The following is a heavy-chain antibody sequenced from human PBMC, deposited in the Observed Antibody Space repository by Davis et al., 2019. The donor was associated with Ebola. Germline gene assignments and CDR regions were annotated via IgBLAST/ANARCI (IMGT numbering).Heavy chain of an antibody. CDR2: IRYDGSNK. CDR1: GFTFSSYG. CDR3: AKDRSWAAAGSFDY. V-gene: IGHV3-30*02. Sequence: GGSLRLSCAASGFTFSSYGMHWVRQAPGKGLEWVAFIRYDGSNKYYADSVKGRFTISRDNSKNTLYLQMNSLRAEDTAVYYCAKDRSWAAAGSFDYWGQGTLVTVSS. J-gene: IGHJ4*02. D-gene: IGHD6-13*01.